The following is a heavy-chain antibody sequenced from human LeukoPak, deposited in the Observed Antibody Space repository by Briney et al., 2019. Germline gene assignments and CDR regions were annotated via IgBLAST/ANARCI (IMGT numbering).Heavy chain of an antibody. CDR2: IYYCGST. J-gene: IGHJ4*02. V-gene: IGHV4-59*08. D-gene: IGHD5-18*01. Sequence: SETLSLPYTVSGLSISSYYWRWIRQPPGKGREWMGYIYYCGSTNYNPSLKSRVTISVDTSKNQFSLKLSSVTAADTAVYYCARHVNSYGSYYFDYWGQGTLVTVSS. CDR1: GLSISSYY. CDR3: ARHVNSYGSYYFDY.